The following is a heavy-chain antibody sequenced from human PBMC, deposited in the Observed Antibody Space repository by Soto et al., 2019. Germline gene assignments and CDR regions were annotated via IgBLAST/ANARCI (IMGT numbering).Heavy chain of an antibody. CDR3: ARGITIFGVVITFYYYYGMDV. Sequence: GGSLRLSCAASGVTFSSYAMHWVRQAPGKGLEWVAVISYDGSNKYYADSVKGRFTISRDNSKNTLYLQMNSLRAEDTAVYYCARGITIFGVVITFYYYYGMDVWGQGTTVTVSS. J-gene: IGHJ6*02. CDR1: GVTFSSYA. D-gene: IGHD3-3*01. CDR2: ISYDGSNK. V-gene: IGHV3-30-3*01.